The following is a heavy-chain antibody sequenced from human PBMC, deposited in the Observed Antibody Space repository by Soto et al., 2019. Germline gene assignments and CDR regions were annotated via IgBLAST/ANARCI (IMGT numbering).Heavy chain of an antibody. CDR2: ISYDGSNK. CDR1: GFTFSSYG. J-gene: IGHJ4*02. D-gene: IGHD6-19*01. V-gene: IGHV3-30*18. Sequence: LRLSCAASGFTFSSYGMHWVRQAPGKGLEWVAVISYDGSNKYYADSVKGRFTISRDNSKNTLYLQMNSLRAEDTAVYYCAKDTVAAFDYWGQGTLVTVSS. CDR3: AKDTVAAFDY.